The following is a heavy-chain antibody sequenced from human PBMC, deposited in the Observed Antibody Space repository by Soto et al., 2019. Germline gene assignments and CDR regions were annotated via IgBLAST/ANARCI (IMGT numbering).Heavy chain of an antibody. CDR2: IYHSGGT. CDR3: AKNVAVAGVCLDP. V-gene: IGHV4-59*11. J-gene: IGHJ5*02. Sequence: HVQLHESGPGLVKPSETLALTCTVSGDSISSHYWSWIRQPPGKGRECFGHIYHSGGTRYNPALRSRVTISVDKSKHPVSRKLRSVTSADTAVYYCAKNVAVAGVCLDPWGQGIMVTVSS. CDR1: GDSISSHY. D-gene: IGHD6-19*01.